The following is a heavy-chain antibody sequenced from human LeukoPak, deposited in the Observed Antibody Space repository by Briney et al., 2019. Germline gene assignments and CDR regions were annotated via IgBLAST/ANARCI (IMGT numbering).Heavy chain of an antibody. V-gene: IGHV3-23*01. CDR1: GFTFSSYA. CDR2: ISGSGGST. CDR3: ARGEFAWIQGSYGMNV. Sequence: GSLRLSCAASGFTFSSYAMSWVRQAPGKGLEWVSAISGSGGSTYYADSVKGRFTISRDNSKNTLYLQMNSLRAEDTAVYYCARGEFAWIQGSYGMNVWGQGTTVTVSS. D-gene: IGHD5-18*01. J-gene: IGHJ6*02.